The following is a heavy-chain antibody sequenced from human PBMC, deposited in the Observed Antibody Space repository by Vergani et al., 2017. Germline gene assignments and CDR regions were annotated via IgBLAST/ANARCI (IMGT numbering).Heavy chain of an antibody. D-gene: IGHD3-22*01. J-gene: IGHJ4*02. Sequence: EVQLLESGGNLVQPGGSLRLSCAASGFTFTNFAMTWVRQAPGEGLEWVSGISGSGGFTYYADSVTGRFTISRDNSKNTMFLQMNNLRAEDTAVYYCAKDNVPGYYDSSGYCDYWGQGTLVTVSS. CDR3: AKDNVPGYYDSSGYCDY. V-gene: IGHV3-23*01. CDR2: ISGSGGFT. CDR1: GFTFTNFA.